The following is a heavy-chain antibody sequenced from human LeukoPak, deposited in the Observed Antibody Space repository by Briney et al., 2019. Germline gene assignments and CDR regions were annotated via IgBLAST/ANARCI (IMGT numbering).Heavy chain of an antibody. CDR3: ARVPYYFEISGFSFDV. CDR1: GDSISRSGYY. J-gene: IGHJ2*01. V-gene: IGHV4-39*01. CDR2: IYYTGST. Sequence: SETLSLTCTVSGDSISRSGYYWGWIRQPPGKGLEWIGNIYYTGSTYYNSSLKSRITISVDTSENQFSLTLSSVTAADTAVYYCARVPYYFEISGFSFDVWGRGTLVTVSS. D-gene: IGHD3-22*01.